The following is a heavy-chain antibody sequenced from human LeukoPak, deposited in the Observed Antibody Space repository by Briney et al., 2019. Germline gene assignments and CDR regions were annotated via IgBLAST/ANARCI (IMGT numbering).Heavy chain of an antibody. D-gene: IGHD3-10*01. V-gene: IGHV1-3*01. CDR2: INARNGNT. J-gene: IGHJ4*02. CDR1: GYTFTSYA. Sequence: GASVKVSCKASGYTFTSYAMHWVRQAPGQRLEWMGWINARNGNTKYSQKFQGRVTITRDTSASTAYMELSSLRSEDTAVYYCARLYYYGSGSYFNLDYWGQGTLVTVSS. CDR3: ARLYYYGSGSYFNLDY.